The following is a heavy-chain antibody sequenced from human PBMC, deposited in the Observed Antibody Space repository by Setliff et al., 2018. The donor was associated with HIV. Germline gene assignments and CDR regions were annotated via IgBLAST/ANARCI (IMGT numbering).Heavy chain of an antibody. D-gene: IGHD1-1*01. CDR3: ASHAPYTTRWNAAAFDI. V-gene: IGHV4-59*01. CDR2: ITYSGST. J-gene: IGHJ3*02. CDR1: GGSISGYY. Sequence: PSETLSLTSTVSGGSISGYYWSWIRQPPGKGLEWIGYITYSGSTKYNPSLTSRVTISIDTSKNQFSLKLSSVTPADTAVYYCASHAPYTTRWNAAAFDIWGQGTMVTVSS.